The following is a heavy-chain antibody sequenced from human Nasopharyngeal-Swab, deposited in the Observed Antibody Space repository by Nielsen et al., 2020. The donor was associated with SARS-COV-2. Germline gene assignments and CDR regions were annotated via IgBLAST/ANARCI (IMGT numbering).Heavy chain of an antibody. J-gene: IGHJ6*03. CDR3: ARGRRVVRGVIITNYYYYYYMDV. Sequence: RQAPGKGLEWIGEINHSGSTNYNPSLKSRVTISVDTSNNQFSLKLSPVTAADTAVYYCARGRRVVRGVIITNYYYYYYMDVWGKGTTVTVSS. D-gene: IGHD3-10*01. CDR2: INHSGST. V-gene: IGHV4-34*01.